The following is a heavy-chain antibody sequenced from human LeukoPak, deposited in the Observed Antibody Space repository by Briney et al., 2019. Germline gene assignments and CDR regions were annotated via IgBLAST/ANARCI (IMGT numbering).Heavy chain of an antibody. J-gene: IGHJ4*02. CDR1: GGSISSYY. V-gene: IGHV4-4*07. CDR3: ARDSNSGSRDY. D-gene: IGHD3-10*01. Sequence: PSETLSLTCTVSGGSISSYYWSWFRQPAGKGLEWIGRIYTSGSTNYNPSLKSRVTMSVDTSKNQFSLKLGSVTAADTAVYYCARDSNSGSRDYWGQGTLVTVSS. CDR2: IYTSGST.